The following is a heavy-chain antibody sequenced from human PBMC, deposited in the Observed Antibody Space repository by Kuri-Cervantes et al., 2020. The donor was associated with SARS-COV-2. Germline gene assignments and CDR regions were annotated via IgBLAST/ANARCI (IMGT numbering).Heavy chain of an antibody. CDR3: AKADWANYYYYYGMDV. V-gene: IGHV3-7*03. J-gene: IGHJ6*02. CDR1: GFTFSSYW. D-gene: IGHD3-9*01. Sequence: GGSLRLSCAASGFTFSSYWMGWVRQAPGKGLEWVANIKQDGSEKYYVDSVKGRFTISRDNAKNSLYLQMNSLRAEDTAVYYCAKADWANYYYYYGMDVWGQGTTVTVSS. CDR2: IKQDGSEK.